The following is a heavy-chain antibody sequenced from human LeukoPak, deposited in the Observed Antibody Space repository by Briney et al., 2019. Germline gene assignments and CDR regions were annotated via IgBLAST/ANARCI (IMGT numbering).Heavy chain of an antibody. J-gene: IGHJ5*02. D-gene: IGHD3-9*01. CDR1: GGSISSYY. Sequence: SETLSLTCTVSGGSISSYYLSWIRQPPGKGLEWIGYIYYSGSTNYNPSLKSRVTISVDTSKNQFSLKLSSVTAADTAVYYCARVHDKGVSWFDPWGQGTLVTVSS. CDR3: ARVHDKGVSWFDP. CDR2: IYYSGST. V-gene: IGHV4-59*01.